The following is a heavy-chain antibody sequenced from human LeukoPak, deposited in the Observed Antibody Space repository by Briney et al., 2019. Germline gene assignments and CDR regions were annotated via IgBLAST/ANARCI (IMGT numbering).Heavy chain of an antibody. CDR2: ISSNSKYT. V-gene: IGHV3-11*05. CDR3: ARDNGNKYYFDY. J-gene: IGHJ4*02. CDR1: GFMFSDYF. Sequence: PRGSLRLSCAASGFMFSDYFMSWIRQAPGKELEWISYISSNSKYTKYADSVKGRFTTSRDNAKKSLYLQMNSLRAEDTAVYYCARDNGNKYYFDYWGQGTLVTVSS. D-gene: IGHD2-8*01.